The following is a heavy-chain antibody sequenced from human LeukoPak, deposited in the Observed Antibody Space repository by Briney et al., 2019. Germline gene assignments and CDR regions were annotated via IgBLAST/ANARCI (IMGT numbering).Heavy chain of an antibody. Sequence: SETLSLTCAVYGGSFSGYYWSCIRQPPGKGLEWIGEINHSGSTNYNLSLRSRVTISVDTSKNQFSLKLSSVTAADTAVYYCARGDSGSYLRLFDYWGQGTLVTVSS. V-gene: IGHV4-34*01. CDR2: INHSGST. CDR1: GGSFSGYY. J-gene: IGHJ4*02. D-gene: IGHD1-26*01. CDR3: ARGDSGSYLRLFDY.